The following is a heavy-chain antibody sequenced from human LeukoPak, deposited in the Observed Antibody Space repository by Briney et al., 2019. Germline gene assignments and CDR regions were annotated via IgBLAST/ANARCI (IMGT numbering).Heavy chain of an antibody. CDR2: ISGSGGST. J-gene: IGHJ3*02. CDR3: AKLNYDFWSGYYSGAFDI. D-gene: IGHD3-3*01. CDR1: GFTFSSYA. Sequence: GGSLGLSCAASGFTFSSYAMSWVRQAPGKGLEWVSAISGSGGSTYYADSVKGRFTISRDNSKNTLYLQMNSLRAEDTAVYYCAKLNYDFWSGYYSGAFDIWGQGTMVTVSS. V-gene: IGHV3-23*01.